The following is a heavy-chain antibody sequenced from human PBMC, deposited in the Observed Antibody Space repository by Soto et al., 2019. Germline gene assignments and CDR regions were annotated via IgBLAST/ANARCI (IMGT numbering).Heavy chain of an antibody. Sequence: QVQLQESGPGLVKPSETLSLTCTVSGGSISSYYWSWIRQPPGKGLEWIGYIYYSGSTNYNPSLKSRVTISVDTSKNQFSLKLSSVTAADTVVYYCARLSYGDYVGAFDIWGQGTMVTVSS. CDR1: GGSISSYY. V-gene: IGHV4-59*08. CDR2: IYYSGST. CDR3: ARLSYGDYVGAFDI. J-gene: IGHJ3*02. D-gene: IGHD4-17*01.